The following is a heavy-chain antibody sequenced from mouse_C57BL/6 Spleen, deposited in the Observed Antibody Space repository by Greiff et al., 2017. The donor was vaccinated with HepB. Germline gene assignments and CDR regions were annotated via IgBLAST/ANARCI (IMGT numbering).Heavy chain of an antibody. CDR2: IYPGDGDT. V-gene: IGHV1-80*01. J-gene: IGHJ4*01. CDR1: GYAFSSYW. CDR3: ARRGMVSYAMDY. Sequence: QVQLKESGAELVKPGASVKISCKASGYAFSSYWMNWVKQRPGKGLEWIGQIYPGDGDTNYNGKFKGKATLTADKSSSTAYMQPSSLTSEDSAVYFYARRGMVSYAMDYWGQRTSVTVSS. D-gene: IGHD2-10*02.